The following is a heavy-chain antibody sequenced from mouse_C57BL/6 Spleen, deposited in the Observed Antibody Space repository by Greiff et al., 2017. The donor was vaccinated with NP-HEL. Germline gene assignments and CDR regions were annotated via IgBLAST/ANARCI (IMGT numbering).Heavy chain of an antibody. V-gene: IGHV1-59*01. Sequence: QVHVKQPGAELVRPGTSVKLSCKASGYTFTSYWMHWVKQRPGQGLEWIGVIDPSDSYTNYNQKFKGKATLTVDTSSSTAYMQLSSLTSEDSAVYYCARDYDYDVGYWGQGTTLTVSS. CDR3: ARDYDYDVGY. CDR1: GYTFTSYW. J-gene: IGHJ2*01. D-gene: IGHD2-4*01. CDR2: IDPSDSYT.